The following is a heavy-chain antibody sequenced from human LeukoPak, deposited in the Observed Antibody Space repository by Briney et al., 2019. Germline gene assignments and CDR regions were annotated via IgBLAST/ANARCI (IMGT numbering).Heavy chain of an antibody. J-gene: IGHJ6*02. V-gene: IGHV1-18*01. D-gene: IGHD3-10*01. CDR3: ARVVITMVRGVITYYYYGMDV. CDR1: GYTFTSYG. Sequence: GASVKVSCKASGYTFTSYGISWVRQAPGQGLEWMGWISAYNGNTNYAQKLQGRVTMTTDTSTSTAYMELRSLRSDNTAVYYCARVVITMVRGVITYYYYGMDVWGQGTTVTVSS. CDR2: ISAYNGNT.